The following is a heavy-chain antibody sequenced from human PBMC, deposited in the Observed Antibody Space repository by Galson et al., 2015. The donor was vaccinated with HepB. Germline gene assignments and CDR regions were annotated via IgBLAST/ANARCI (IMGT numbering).Heavy chain of an antibody. CDR3: ARAKGECNDTHCQTYWYFDV. CDR2: INPNSGGI. CDR1: GYLFTGHF. D-gene: IGHD2/OR15-2a*01. Sequence: SVKVSCKASGYLFTGHFLHWVRQAPGQGLEWMGRINPNSGGINFAQRFQGRVTLTRDESISTSYMELTRLTSDDTAVYFCARAKGECNDTHCQTYWYFDVWGRGTLVTVSS. V-gene: IGHV1-2*06. J-gene: IGHJ2*01.